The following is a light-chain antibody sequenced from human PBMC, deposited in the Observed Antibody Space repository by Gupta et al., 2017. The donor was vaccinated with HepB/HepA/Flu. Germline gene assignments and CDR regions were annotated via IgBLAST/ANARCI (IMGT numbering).Light chain of an antibody. CDR1: QSVNSY. Sequence: EIVLTQSPATLSLSPGERATLSCRASQSVNSYLAWYQQKPGQAPRLLIYDASNRAAGIPVRFSGSGSGTDFTLSISSLEPEDLAVYYCQQRSNWPITFGQGTRLEIK. V-gene: IGKV3-11*01. CDR3: QQRSNWPIT. J-gene: IGKJ5*01. CDR2: DAS.